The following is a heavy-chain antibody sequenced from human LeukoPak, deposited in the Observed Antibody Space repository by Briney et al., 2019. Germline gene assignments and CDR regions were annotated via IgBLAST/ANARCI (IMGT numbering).Heavy chain of an antibody. CDR2: ISGSGGST. J-gene: IGHJ4*02. V-gene: IGHV3-23*01. CDR1: GFTFSSYA. Sequence: GGSLRLSCAASGFTFSSYAMSWVRQAPGKGLEWVSAISGSGGSTYYADSVKGRFTISRDNSKNTLYLRMNSLRAEDTAVYYCAKDNRYCSGGSCRWGQGTLVTVSS. CDR3: AKDNRYCSGGSCR. D-gene: IGHD2-15*01.